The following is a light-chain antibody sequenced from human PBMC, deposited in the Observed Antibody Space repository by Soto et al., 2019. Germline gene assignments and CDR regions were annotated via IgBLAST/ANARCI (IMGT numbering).Light chain of an antibody. CDR1: LIISSR. Sequence: IPMTQSPSTLSASVGDRVSITCRASLIISSRLAWYQQKPGKAPKLLIYDASNLESGVPSRFSGRGSGTEFTLSIGSLQTDDFGTYYCQQYNSYPYTFGQGTKLEIK. V-gene: IGKV1-5*01. CDR3: QQYNSYPYT. CDR2: DAS. J-gene: IGKJ2*01.